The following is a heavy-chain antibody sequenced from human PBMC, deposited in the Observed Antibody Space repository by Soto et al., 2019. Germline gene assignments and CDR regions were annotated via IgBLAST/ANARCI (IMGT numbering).Heavy chain of an antibody. CDR1: GYTFSVYY. V-gene: IGHV1-2*02. CDR2: INPNSGGT. D-gene: IGHD2-2*02. CDR3: ARSLTEGYCTITGCYTRPLYGMDV. J-gene: IGHJ6*02. Sequence: GASVKVSCKASGYTFSVYYIHCLRQSGLRRLEGMGCINPNSGGTNYAQKFQGRVTVTRDTPTSTAYMELSRLTSDNTAVYYCARSLTEGYCTITGCYTRPLYGMDVWGQGTTVTV.